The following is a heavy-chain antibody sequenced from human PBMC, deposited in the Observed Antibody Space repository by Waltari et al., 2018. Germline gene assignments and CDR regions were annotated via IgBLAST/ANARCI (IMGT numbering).Heavy chain of an antibody. CDR1: GGSISSYY. V-gene: IGHV4-59*01. Sequence: QVQLQESGPGLVKPSETLSLTCTVSGGSISSYYWSWPRQPPGKGLEWIGYIYYSGSTNYNPSLKSRVTISVDTSKNQFSLKLSSVTAADTAVYYCATQYSSGWLGYYYYGMDVWGQGTTVTVSS. CDR3: ATQYSSGWLGYYYYGMDV. D-gene: IGHD6-19*01. J-gene: IGHJ6*02. CDR2: IYYSGST.